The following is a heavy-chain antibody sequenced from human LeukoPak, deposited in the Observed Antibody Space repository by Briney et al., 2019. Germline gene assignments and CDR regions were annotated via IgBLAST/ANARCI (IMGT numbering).Heavy chain of an antibody. Sequence: PGGSLRLSCAASGFTFSSYWMSWVRKAPGKGLEWVSSISGSGDSTYYADSVKGRFTISRDNSKNTLYLQMNSLRAEDTAVYYCAKDFRRDTVITRTFEYWGQGTLVTVSS. CDR2: ISGSGDST. V-gene: IGHV3-23*01. D-gene: IGHD4-11*01. J-gene: IGHJ4*02. CDR1: GFTFSSYW. CDR3: AKDFRRDTVITRTFEY.